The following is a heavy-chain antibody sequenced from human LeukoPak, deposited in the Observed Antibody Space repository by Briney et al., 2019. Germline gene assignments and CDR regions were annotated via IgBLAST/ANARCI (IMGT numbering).Heavy chain of an antibody. Sequence: SETLSLTCAVYGGSFSGYCWSWIRQPPGKGLEWIGEINHSGSTNYNPSLKSRVTISVDTSKNQFSLKLSSVTAADTAVYYCARLQAVVVPAAMILGFRYYYYYMDVWGKGTTVTVSS. CDR1: GGSFSGYC. V-gene: IGHV4-34*01. J-gene: IGHJ6*03. CDR2: INHSGST. CDR3: ARLQAVVVPAAMILGFRYYYYYMDV. D-gene: IGHD2-2*01.